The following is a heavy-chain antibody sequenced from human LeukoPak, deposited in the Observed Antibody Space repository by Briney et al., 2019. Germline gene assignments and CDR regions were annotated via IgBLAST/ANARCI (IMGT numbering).Heavy chain of an antibody. CDR2: IYYSGST. Sequence: SETLSLTCTVSGGSISSGGYYWSWIRQHPGKGLEWIGYIYYSGSTYYNPSLKSRVTISVDTSKNQFSLKLSSVTAADTAVYYCARSLYSSSWAPYYYYGMDVWGQGTTVTVSS. J-gene: IGHJ6*02. CDR1: GGSISSGGYY. V-gene: IGHV4-31*03. CDR3: ARSLYSSSWAPYYYYGMDV. D-gene: IGHD6-13*01.